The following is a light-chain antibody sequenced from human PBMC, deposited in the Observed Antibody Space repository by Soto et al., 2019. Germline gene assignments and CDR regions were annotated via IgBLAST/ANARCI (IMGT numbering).Light chain of an antibody. Sequence: EIVLTQSPGTLSLSPGDRATLSCRASQSVTSDYLAWYQQKPGQAPRLLIYGASIRATGIPDRFSGSGSGTDFTLTISRLEPEDFATYFCQQSHSTPLTFGGGTKLEI. CDR2: GAS. J-gene: IGKJ4*01. CDR3: QQSHSTPLT. V-gene: IGKV3-20*01. CDR1: QSVTSDY.